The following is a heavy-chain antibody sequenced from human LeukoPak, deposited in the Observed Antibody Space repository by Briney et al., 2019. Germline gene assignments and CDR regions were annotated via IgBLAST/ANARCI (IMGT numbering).Heavy chain of an antibody. V-gene: IGHV4-61*05. Sequence: SETLSLTCAVSGGSISSSTYYWGWIRQPPGKGLEWIGYIYYSGSTNYNPSLKSRVTISVDTSKNQFSLKLSSVTAADTAVYYCARHPRGIQLWFDPWGQGTLVTVSS. J-gene: IGHJ5*02. CDR2: IYYSGST. CDR1: GGSISSSTYY. D-gene: IGHD5-18*01. CDR3: ARHPRGIQLWFDP.